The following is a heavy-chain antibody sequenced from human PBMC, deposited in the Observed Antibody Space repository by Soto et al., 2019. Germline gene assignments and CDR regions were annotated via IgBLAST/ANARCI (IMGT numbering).Heavy chain of an antibody. Sequence: ETLSLTCTVSGGSISSYYWSWIRQPPGKGLEWIGYIYYSGSTNYNPSLKSRVTISVDTSKNQFSLKLSSVTAADTAVYYCARHTRWFDPWGQGTLVTVSS. CDR1: GGSISSYY. J-gene: IGHJ5*02. V-gene: IGHV4-59*01. CDR3: ARHTRWFDP. D-gene: IGHD1-1*01. CDR2: IYYSGST.